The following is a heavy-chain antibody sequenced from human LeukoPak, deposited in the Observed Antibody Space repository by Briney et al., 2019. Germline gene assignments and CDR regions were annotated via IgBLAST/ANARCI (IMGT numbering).Heavy chain of an antibody. Sequence: SETLSLTCTVSGGSISSSTYYWGWIRRPPGKGLEWLGSIYYSGSTYYNPSLKSRVTISVDTSKNQFSLELSSVTAADTALYYCARQRAPFGDYGYYFDCWGQGTLVTVSS. CDR1: GGSISSSTYY. D-gene: IGHD4-17*01. CDR2: IYYSGST. CDR3: ARQRAPFGDYGYYFDC. V-gene: IGHV4-39*01. J-gene: IGHJ4*02.